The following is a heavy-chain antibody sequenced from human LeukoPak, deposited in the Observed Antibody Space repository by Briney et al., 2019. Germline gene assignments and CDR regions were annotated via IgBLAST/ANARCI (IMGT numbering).Heavy chain of an antibody. CDR3: ATDTSNWFDP. CDR2: IIPILGIA. Sequence: ASVKVSCKASGGTFSSYAISWVRRAPGQGLEWMGRIIPILGIANYAQKFQGRVTMTEDTSTDTAYMELSSRRSEDTAVYYCATDTSNWFDPWGQGTLVTASS. V-gene: IGHV1-69*04. J-gene: IGHJ5*02. CDR1: GGTFSSYA.